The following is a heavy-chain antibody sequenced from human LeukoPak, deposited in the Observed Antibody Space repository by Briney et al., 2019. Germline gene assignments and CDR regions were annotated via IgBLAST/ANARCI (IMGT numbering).Heavy chain of an antibody. J-gene: IGHJ4*02. D-gene: IGHD1-26*01. V-gene: IGHV1-18*01. CDR3: ARVGGATTFDY. CDR2: ISAYNGNT. Sequence: ASVKVSCKASGYTFTSYGISWVRQAPGQGLEWMGWISAYNGNTNYAQKLQGRVTMTTDTSTSTAYVELRSLRSDDTAVYYCARVGGATTFDYWRQGTLVTVSS. CDR1: GYTFTSYG.